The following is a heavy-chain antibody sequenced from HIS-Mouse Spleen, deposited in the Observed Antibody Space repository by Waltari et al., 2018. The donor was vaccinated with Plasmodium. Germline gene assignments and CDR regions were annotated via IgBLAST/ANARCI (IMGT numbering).Heavy chain of an antibody. D-gene: IGHD1-26*01. Sequence: QLQLQESGPGLVKPSETLSITCTVSGGSISSSSYYWGWIRQPPGKGLEWIGSIYYSGGTYSNPSRKSRLTISVDTSKNQFSLKLSAVTAADSAVYYCARRGGSYYYFDYWSQGTLVTVSS. V-gene: IGHV4-39*01. CDR2: IYYSGGT. J-gene: IGHJ4*02. CDR3: ARRGGSYYYFDY. CDR1: GGSISSSSYY.